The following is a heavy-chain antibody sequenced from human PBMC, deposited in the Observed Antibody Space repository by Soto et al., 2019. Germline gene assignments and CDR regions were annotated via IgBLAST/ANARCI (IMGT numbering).Heavy chain of an antibody. J-gene: IGHJ6*02. CDR3: ASLIAAAGDYYYGMDV. CDR1: GGSISSSNW. Sequence: PSETLSLTCTVSGGSISSSNWWSWVRQPPGKGLEWIGEIYHSGSTNYNPSLKSRVTISVDKSKNQFSLKLSSVTAADTAVYYCASLIAAAGDYYYGMDVWGQGTTVTSP. D-gene: IGHD6-13*01. CDR2: IYHSGST. V-gene: IGHV4-4*02.